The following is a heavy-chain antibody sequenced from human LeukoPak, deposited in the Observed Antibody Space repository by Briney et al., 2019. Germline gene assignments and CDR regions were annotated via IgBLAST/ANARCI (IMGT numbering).Heavy chain of an antibody. Sequence: SETLSLTCSVSSGSISGYYWSWIRQPPGKGLEWVGYISYSGSTNYNPSLKSRVTISVDTSKNQFSLKLSSVTAADTAIYYCARDGRAGSLFAYWGQGTLVTVSS. CDR1: SGSISGYY. CDR2: ISYSGST. J-gene: IGHJ4*02. V-gene: IGHV4-59*01. CDR3: ARDGRAGSLFAY. D-gene: IGHD6-19*01.